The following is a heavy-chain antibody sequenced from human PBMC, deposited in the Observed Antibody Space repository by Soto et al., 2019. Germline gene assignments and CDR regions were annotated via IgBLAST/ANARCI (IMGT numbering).Heavy chain of an antibody. CDR1: GYTFTSYA. J-gene: IGHJ4*02. CDR3: ARDPYKLGYCTNGVCYKGAESYFDY. CDR2: INAGNGNT. D-gene: IGHD2-8*01. Sequence: ASVKVSCKASGYTFTSYAMHWVRQAPGQRLEWMGWINAGNGNTKYSQKFQGRVTITRDTSASTAYMELSSLRSEDTAVYYCARDPYKLGYCTNGVCYKGAESYFDYWGQVNLVTVSS. V-gene: IGHV1-3*01.